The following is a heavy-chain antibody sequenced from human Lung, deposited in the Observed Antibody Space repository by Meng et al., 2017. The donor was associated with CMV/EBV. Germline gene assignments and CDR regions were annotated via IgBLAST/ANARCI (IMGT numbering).Heavy chain of an antibody. D-gene: IGHD6-13*01. Sequence: GGSXRLXXAASGFTFSSYAMSWVRQAPGKGLEWVSAISGSGGSTYYADSVKGRFTISRDNSKNTLYLQMNSLRAEDTAVYYCAKDQSSWYGTGDDNWFDPWGQGTLVXVSS. CDR1: GFTFSSYA. J-gene: IGHJ5*02. CDR2: ISGSGGST. CDR3: AKDQSSWYGTGDDNWFDP. V-gene: IGHV3-23*01.